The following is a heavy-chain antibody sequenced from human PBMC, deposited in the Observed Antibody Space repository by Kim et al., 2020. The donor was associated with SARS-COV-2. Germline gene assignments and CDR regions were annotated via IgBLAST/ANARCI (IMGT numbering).Heavy chain of an antibody. Sequence: GGSLRLSCAASGFTFISYWMSWVRQAPGKGLEWVANIKKDGSEKYYVDSVNGRFTVSRDNAKNSLYLQMNSLRAEDTAVYYCATLYCGSARCYAFDYWGQGTLVTVSS. V-gene: IGHV3-7*01. CDR2: IKKDGSEK. D-gene: IGHD2-2*01. CDR1: GFTFISYW. J-gene: IGHJ4*02. CDR3: ATLYCGSARCYAFDY.